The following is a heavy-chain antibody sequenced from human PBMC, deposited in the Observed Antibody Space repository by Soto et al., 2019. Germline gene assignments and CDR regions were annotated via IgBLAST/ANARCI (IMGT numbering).Heavy chain of an antibody. D-gene: IGHD2-2*01. V-gene: IGHV3-30*03. CDR3: ATHIVVVPAAEDY. J-gene: IGHJ4*02. Sequence: GSLRLSCAASGFTFSSYGMHWVRQAPGKGLEWVAVISYDGSNKYYADSVKGRFTISRDNSKNTLYLQMNSLRAEDTAVYYCATHIVVVPAAEDYWGQGTLVTVSS. CDR1: GFTFSSYG. CDR2: ISYDGSNK.